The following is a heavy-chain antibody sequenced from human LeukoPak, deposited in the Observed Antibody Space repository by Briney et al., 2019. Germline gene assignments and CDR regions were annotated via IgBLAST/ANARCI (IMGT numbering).Heavy chain of an antibody. D-gene: IGHD3-22*01. J-gene: IGHJ4*02. V-gene: IGHV3-21*01. CDR2: ISSSSSYI. CDR1: GFTFSSYS. CDR3: ARRGTHYYDSSGLDYFDY. Sequence: GGSLRLSCAASGFTFSSYSMNWVRKAPWKGLEWVSSISSSSSYIYYADSVKGRFTISRDNAKNSLYLQMNSLRAEDTAVYYCARRGTHYYDSSGLDYFDYWGQGTLVTVSS.